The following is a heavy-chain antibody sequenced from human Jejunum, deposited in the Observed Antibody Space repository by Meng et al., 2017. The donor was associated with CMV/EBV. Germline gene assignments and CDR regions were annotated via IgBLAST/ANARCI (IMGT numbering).Heavy chain of an antibody. CDR3: ALGLYTTSWFFDL. V-gene: IGHV1-69-2*01. Sequence: KVSGYTFTDYYIHRVQQAPGKGLEWMGLVDPEDGETIYAEKSQGRVTISADTSTDTIYMELSSLRSEDTAVYFCALGLYTTSWFFDLWGRGTLVTVSS. D-gene: IGHD1-14*01. CDR1: GYTFTDYY. J-gene: IGHJ2*01. CDR2: VDPEDGET.